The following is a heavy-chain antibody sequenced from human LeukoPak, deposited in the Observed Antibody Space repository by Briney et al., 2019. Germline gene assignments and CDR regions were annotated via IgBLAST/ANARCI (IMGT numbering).Heavy chain of an antibody. CDR3: AITYLPNYYYYMDV. Sequence: PSETLSLTCAVYGGSFSGYYWSWIRQPPGKGLEWIGEINHSGSTNYNPSLKSRVTISVDTSKNQFSLKLSSVTAADTAVYYCAITYLPNYYYYMDVWGKGTTVTVSS. V-gene: IGHV4-34*01. J-gene: IGHJ6*03. D-gene: IGHD2-2*01. CDR1: GGSFSGYY. CDR2: INHSGST.